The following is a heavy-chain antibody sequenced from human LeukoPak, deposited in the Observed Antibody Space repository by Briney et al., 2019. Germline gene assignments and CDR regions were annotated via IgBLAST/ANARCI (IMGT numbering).Heavy chain of an antibody. J-gene: IGHJ4*02. V-gene: IGHV1-46*01. CDR2: INPIAGTT. Sequence: GASVKVSCKASGYTFTQYYMHWVRHAPGQGLEWMGLINPIAGTTKTPQKFQGRVTVTRDTSTSTVHMELSTLRSEDMAIYYCARARTKFCSANTCFSEGSFDYWGQGTLVTVSS. CDR3: ARARTKFCSANTCFSEGSFDY. CDR1: GYTFTQYY. D-gene: IGHD3-3*01.